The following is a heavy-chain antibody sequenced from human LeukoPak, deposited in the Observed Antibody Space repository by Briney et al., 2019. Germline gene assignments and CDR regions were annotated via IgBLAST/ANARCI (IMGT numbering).Heavy chain of an antibody. J-gene: IGHJ4*02. CDR2: MNPNSGHT. D-gene: IGHD1-26*01. V-gene: IGHV1-8*01. CDR3: ARSIVGVRKRNDY. CDR1: VYTFTSYD. Sequence: ASVKVSCKASVYTFTSYDIIWVRQASGPGLEWMGWMNPNSGHTGYAQKFQGRVTMTRTTSISTAYMELTSLTSEDTAVYYCARSIVGVRKRNDYWGQGTLVTVSS.